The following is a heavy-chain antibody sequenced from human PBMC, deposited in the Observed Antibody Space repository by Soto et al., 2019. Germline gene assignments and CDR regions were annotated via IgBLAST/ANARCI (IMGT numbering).Heavy chain of an antibody. Sequence: SVKVSCKASGGTFSSYAISWVPQAPGQGLEWMGGIIPIFGTANYAQKFQGRVTITADESTSTAYMELSSLRSEDTAIYYCARDKGPRYYHYGMDVWGQGTTVTVSS. J-gene: IGHJ6*02. CDR1: GGTFSSYA. V-gene: IGHV1-69*13. CDR3: ARDKGPRYYHYGMDV. CDR2: IIPIFGTA.